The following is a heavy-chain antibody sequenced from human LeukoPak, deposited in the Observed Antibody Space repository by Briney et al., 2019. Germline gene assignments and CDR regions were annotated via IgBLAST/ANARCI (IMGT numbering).Heavy chain of an antibody. V-gene: IGHV4-59*01. CDR2: LYYSGST. D-gene: IGHD3-10*01. CDR1: GGSLSSYY. J-gene: IGHJ5*02. Sequence: SETLPLTCTVSGGSLSSYYWSWIRQPPGKALEWIGYLYYSGSTNYNPSLKSRVTISVDTSKNQFSLKLSSVTAADTAVYYCARDRYGSGSYYPNWFDPWGQGTLVTVSS. CDR3: ARDRYGSGSYYPNWFDP.